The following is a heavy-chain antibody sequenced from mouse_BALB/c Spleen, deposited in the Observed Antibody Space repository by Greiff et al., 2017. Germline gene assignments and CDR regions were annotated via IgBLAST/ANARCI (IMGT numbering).Heavy chain of an antibody. CDR1: GFTFSDYY. CDR3: ARGEIYYGNSFAY. Sequence: EVQGVESGGGLVKPGGSLKLSCAASGFTFSDYYMYWVRQTPEKRLEWVATISDGGSYTYYPDSVKGRFTISRDNAKNNLYLQMSSLKSEDTAMYYCARGEIYYGNSFAYWGQGTLVTVSA. V-gene: IGHV5-4*02. J-gene: IGHJ3*01. D-gene: IGHD2-1*01. CDR2: ISDGGSYT.